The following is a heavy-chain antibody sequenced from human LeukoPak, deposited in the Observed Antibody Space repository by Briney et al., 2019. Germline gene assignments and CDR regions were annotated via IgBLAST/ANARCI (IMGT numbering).Heavy chain of an antibody. CDR3: AKGGGYSSSEGPFNY. CDR1: GFTFDGFA. V-gene: IGHV3-9*01. J-gene: IGHJ4*02. CDR2: ISWNSGSK. Sequence: PGGSLRLTCAASGFTFDGFAMHWVRQAPGKGLEWVSGISWNSGSKDYADSVKGRFTISRDNADNSLYLQMNSLRPEDTALYFCAKGGGYSSSEGPFNYWGQGTLVTVSS. D-gene: IGHD6-13*01.